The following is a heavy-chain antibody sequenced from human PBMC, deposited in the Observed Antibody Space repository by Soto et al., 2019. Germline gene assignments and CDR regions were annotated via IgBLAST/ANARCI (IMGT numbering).Heavy chain of an antibody. D-gene: IGHD2-15*01. J-gene: IGHJ4*01. CDR3: VKDSYADFHRVLSTAEYFFDY. Sequence: PGGSLRLSCTASGFTFGDYAMHWVRQGPGGGLEWVSGITWNSGKIAYADSVKGRFTIARDDDNNSLYLQMNSLRPEDTALYYCVKDSYADFHRVLSTAEYFFDYWGHGTLVTVSS. CDR2: ITWNSGKI. CDR1: GFTFGDYA. V-gene: IGHV3-9*01.